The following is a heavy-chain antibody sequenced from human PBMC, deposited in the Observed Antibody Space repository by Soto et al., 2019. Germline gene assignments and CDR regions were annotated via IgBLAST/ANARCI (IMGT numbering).Heavy chain of an antibody. J-gene: IGHJ4*02. CDR2: ISAYNGNT. D-gene: IGHD3-3*01. V-gene: IGHV1-18*01. Sequence: QVLLVQSGAEVKKPGASVKVSCKASGYTFNSYGVSWVRQAPGQGLEWMGWISAYNGNTKYSQNLQGRVTMTIDTTTSSAYLEVRSLRSDDTAIYYCARYVWSGQLTFYFDQWGQGTLVTVSS. CDR1: GYTFNSYG. CDR3: ARYVWSGQLTFYFDQ.